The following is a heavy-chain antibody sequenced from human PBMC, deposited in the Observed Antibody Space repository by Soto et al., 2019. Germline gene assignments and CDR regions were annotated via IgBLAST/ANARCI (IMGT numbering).Heavy chain of an antibody. CDR2: IDPNDSYT. V-gene: IGHV5-10-1*01. Sequence: GESLKISCKGSGYSFTSYWISWVRQMPGKGLEWMGRIDPNDSYTNYSPSFQGHVTISADKSISTAYLQWSSLKASDTAMYYCARLGSSSWNGYYYYYGMDVWGQGTTVTVSS. CDR1: GYSFTSYW. CDR3: ARLGSSSWNGYYYYYGMDV. J-gene: IGHJ6*02. D-gene: IGHD6-13*01.